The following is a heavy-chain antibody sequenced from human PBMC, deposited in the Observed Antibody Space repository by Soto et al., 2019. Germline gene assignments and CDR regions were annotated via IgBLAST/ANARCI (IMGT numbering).Heavy chain of an antibody. Sequence: QVQLVQSGAEVKKPGSSVKVSCKASGGTFSSYAISWVRQAPGQGLEWMGGIIPIFGTANYAQKFQGRVTISADESTSTAYMELSSLRSEDMAVYYCARDPAAPPGYCYGMDVWGQGTTVTVSS. D-gene: IGHD6-25*01. CDR1: GGTFSSYA. CDR2: IIPIFGTA. J-gene: IGHJ6*02. V-gene: IGHV1-69*01. CDR3: ARDPAAPPGYCYGMDV.